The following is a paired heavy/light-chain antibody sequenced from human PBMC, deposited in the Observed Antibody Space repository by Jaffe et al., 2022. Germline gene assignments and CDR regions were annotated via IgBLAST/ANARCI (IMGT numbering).Heavy chain of an antibody. CDR3: AKMVFYYGSGSYHGDAFDI. CDR2: ISSSGGST. CDR1: GFTFSSYA. D-gene: IGHD3-10*01. J-gene: IGHJ3*02. Sequence: EVQLLESGGGLVQPGGSLRLSCAASGFTFSSYAMSWVRQAPGKGLEWVSAISSSGGSTYYADSVKGRFTISRDNSKNTLYLQMNSLRAEDTAVYYCAKMVFYYGSGSYHGDAFDIWGQGTMVTVSS. V-gene: IGHV3-23*01.
Light chain of an antibody. CDR2: GAS. CDR1: QSISSN. Sequence: EIVMTQSPATLSVSPGERATLSCRASQSISSNLAWYQQKPGQAPRLLIYGASTRATGFPARFSGSGSGTEFTLTISSLQSEDFAVYYCQQYNNWPLTFGPGTKVDIK. V-gene: IGKV3-15*01. CDR3: QQYNNWPLT. J-gene: IGKJ3*01.